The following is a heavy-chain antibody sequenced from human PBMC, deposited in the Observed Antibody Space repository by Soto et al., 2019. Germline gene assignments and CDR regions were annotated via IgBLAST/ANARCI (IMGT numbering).Heavy chain of an antibody. CDR2: IIPIFGTA. CDR1: GGTFSSYA. D-gene: IGHD2-2*02. CDR3: AREKCSSTSCYTGAYYYYGMDV. Sequence: QVQLVQSGAEVKKPGSSVKVSCKASGGTFSSYAISWVRQAPGQGLEWRGGIIPIFGTANYAQKFQGRVTITADESTSTAYMELRSLRSEDTAVYYCAREKCSSTSCYTGAYYYYGMDVWGQGTTVTVSS. J-gene: IGHJ6*02. V-gene: IGHV1-69*01.